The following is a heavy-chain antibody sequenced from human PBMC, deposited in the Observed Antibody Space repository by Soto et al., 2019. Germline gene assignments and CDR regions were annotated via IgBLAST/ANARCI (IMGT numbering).Heavy chain of an antibody. CDR3: AISVRTFTLDTAMGYCEYCWAFEY. J-gene: IGHJ4*02. CDR2: IIPIFGTA. D-gene: IGHD5-18*01. CDR1: GYTFTSYG. Sequence: SVKVSCKASGYTFTSYGISWVRQAPGQGLEWMGGIIPIFGTANYAQKFQGRVTITADESTSTAYMELSSLRSEDTAVYYCAISVRTFTLDTAMGYCEYCWAFEYWGQGTPFSVSS. V-gene: IGHV1-69*13.